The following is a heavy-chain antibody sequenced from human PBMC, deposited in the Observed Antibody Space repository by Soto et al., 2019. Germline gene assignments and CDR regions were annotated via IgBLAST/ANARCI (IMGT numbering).Heavy chain of an antibody. J-gene: IGHJ4*02. V-gene: IGHV4-4*02. Sequence: SETLSLTCAVSGGSISSSNWWRCVRQPPGKVQEGIGEIYHSGSTNYNPSLKGRVTISVDKSKNQFFLKLSSVTAADTAVYYCARVRQLGYYFDYWGQGTLVTVSS. D-gene: IGHD6-13*01. CDR1: GGSISSSNW. CDR3: ARVRQLGYYFDY. CDR2: IYHSGST.